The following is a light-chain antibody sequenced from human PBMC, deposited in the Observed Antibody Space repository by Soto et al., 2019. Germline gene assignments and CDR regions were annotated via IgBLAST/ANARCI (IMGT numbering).Light chain of an antibody. CDR3: QQYDNFPRT. Sequence: DNQITQSTSSLFASXXDRVTITCEASQDISNYLNWYQQKPGKAPKXXIYDASNLETGVPSRFSGSGSGTDFTFTISSLHPEDIATYYCQQYDNFPRTFGGGTKVDIK. V-gene: IGKV1-33*01. J-gene: IGKJ4*01. CDR2: DAS. CDR1: QDISNY.